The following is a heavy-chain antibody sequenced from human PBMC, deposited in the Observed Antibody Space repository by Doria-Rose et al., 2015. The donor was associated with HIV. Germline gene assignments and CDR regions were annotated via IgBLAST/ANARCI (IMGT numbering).Heavy chain of an antibody. J-gene: IGHJ4*02. D-gene: IGHD1-26*01. Sequence: QVQLQESGPGLVKPSETLSLTCSVSGGSISHYYWSWIRQPPGQGLEYIGDIFYTGSTNYSTSLKRRVSISIDTSKNKFSLRLSSVTAADTAVYYCARVLSGTYDYWGQGTLVTASS. CDR3: ARVLSGTYDY. CDR1: GGSISHYY. CDR2: IFYTGST. V-gene: IGHV4-59*01.